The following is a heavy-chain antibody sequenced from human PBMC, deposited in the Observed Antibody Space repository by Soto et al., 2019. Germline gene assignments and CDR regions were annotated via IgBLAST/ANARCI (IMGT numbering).Heavy chain of an antibody. V-gene: IGHV6-1*01. J-gene: IGHJ5*02. CDR1: GDSVSSNSAA. D-gene: IGHD3-10*01. CDR2: TYYRSKWYN. CDR3: AREGLLWFGELVNWFDP. Sequence: QSPTLSLTCAISGDSVSSNSAAWNWIRQSPSRGLEWLGRTYYRSKWYNDYAVSVKSRITINPDTSKNQFSLQLNSVTPEDTAVYYCAREGLLWFGELVNWFDPWGQGTLVTVSS.